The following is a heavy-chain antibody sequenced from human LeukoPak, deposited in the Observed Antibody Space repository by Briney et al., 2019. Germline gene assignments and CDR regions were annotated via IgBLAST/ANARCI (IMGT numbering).Heavy chain of an antibody. CDR1: GFTFSNAW. D-gene: IGHD3-10*01. CDR3: ARYSGSGCYYINPSL. J-gene: IGHJ4*02. V-gene: IGHV3-66*02. Sequence: GGSLRLSCAASGFTFSNAWMSWVRQAPGKGLEWVSVIYSGGSTYYADSVKGRFTISRENSKNTLYLQMNSLRVEDTAVYYCARYSGSGCYYINPSLWGQGTLVTVSS. CDR2: IYSGGST.